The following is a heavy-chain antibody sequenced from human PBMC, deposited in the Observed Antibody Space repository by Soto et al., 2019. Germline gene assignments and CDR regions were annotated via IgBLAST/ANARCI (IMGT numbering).Heavy chain of an antibody. D-gene: IGHD2-15*01. CDR3: ARWGSGCSGGDCYSVEDDNWFDP. Sequence: PGESLKISCQGSGDFFITYWIGWVRQVPGTGLEWMGIIYPSDSDTTYSPSFQGQITISADRSTNTVYLQWNSLKASDTAMYDCARWGSGCSGGDCYSVEDDNWFDPCGQGTLVTVSS. J-gene: IGHJ5*02. V-gene: IGHV5-51*01. CDR2: IYPSDSDT. CDR1: GDFFITYW.